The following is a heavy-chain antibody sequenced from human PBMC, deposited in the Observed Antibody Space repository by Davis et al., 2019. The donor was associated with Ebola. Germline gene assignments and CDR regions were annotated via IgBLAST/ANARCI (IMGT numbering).Heavy chain of an antibody. D-gene: IGHD3-10*01. J-gene: IGHJ4*02. V-gene: IGHV5-51*01. CDR2: IYPYDSQT. CDR3: ARFGGSTPLDN. CDR1: GFNLKNYW. Sequence: GESLKISCQASGFNLKNYWIAWVRQMPGKGVEWMAMIYPYDSQTKYSPSFKGLVTVSVDRSITTAYLQWSSLEAADTAMYYCARFGGSTPLDNWGQGTLVTVSS.